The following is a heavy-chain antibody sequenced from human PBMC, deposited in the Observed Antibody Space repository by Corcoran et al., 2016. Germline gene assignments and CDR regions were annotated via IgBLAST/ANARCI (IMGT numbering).Heavy chain of an antibody. CDR3: ARDHYYDSSGYYPFQYYYYCGMDV. CDR2: ISAYNGNT. D-gene: IGHD3-22*01. V-gene: IGHV1-18*01. J-gene: IGHJ6*02. CDR1: GYTFTSYG. Sequence: QVQLVQSGAEVKKPGASVKVSCKASGYTFTSYGISWVRQAPGQGLEWMGWISAYNGNTNYAQKLQGRVTMTTDTSTSTAYMELRSLRSDDTAVYYCARDHYYDSSGYYPFQYYYYCGMDVWGQGTTVTVSS.